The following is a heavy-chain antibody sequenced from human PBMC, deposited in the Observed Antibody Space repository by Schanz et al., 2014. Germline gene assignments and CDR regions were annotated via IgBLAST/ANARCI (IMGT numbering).Heavy chain of an antibody. CDR1: TFTFSSYA. CDR2: ISGSGGST. D-gene: IGHD3-10*01. CDR3: VSSGSYSSYAF. J-gene: IGHJ4*02. V-gene: IGHV3-23*04. Sequence: VQLVESGGGVVQPGRSLRLSCAASTFTFSSYAMSWVRQAPGKGLEWVSAISGSGGSTYYADSVKGRFTISRDNAKNSLYLQMNSLRAEDTAVYHCVSSGSYSSYAFWGQGTLVTVSS.